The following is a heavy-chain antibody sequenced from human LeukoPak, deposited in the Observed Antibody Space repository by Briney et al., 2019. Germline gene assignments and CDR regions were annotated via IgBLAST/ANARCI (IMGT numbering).Heavy chain of an antibody. J-gene: IGHJ6*03. D-gene: IGHD6-6*01. V-gene: IGHV1-8*01. CDR1: GYTFTSYD. Sequence: ASVKVSCKASGYTFTSYDINWVRQATGQGLEWMGWMHPNSGNTGYAQKFQGRVTMTRNTSISTAYMELSSLRSEDTAVYYCAREASYSSSSLGTYYYYMDVWGKGTTVTVSS. CDR3: AREASYSSSSLGTYYYYMDV. CDR2: MHPNSGNT.